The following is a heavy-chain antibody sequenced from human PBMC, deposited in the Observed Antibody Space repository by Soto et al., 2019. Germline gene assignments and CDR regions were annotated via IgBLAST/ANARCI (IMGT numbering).Heavy chain of an antibody. CDR1: GGSISSGGYS. V-gene: IGHV4-30-2*01. D-gene: IGHD2-15*01. CDR3: ARDPGYCSGGSCHDPPYYYGMEV. Sequence: SETLSLTCAVSGGSISSGGYSWSWIRQPSGKGLEWIGYIYHSGSTYYNPSLKSRVTISVDRSKNQFSLKLSSVTAADTAVYYCARDPGYCSGGSCHDPPYYYGMEVWGQGTTVTVSS. J-gene: IGHJ6*02. CDR2: IYHSGST.